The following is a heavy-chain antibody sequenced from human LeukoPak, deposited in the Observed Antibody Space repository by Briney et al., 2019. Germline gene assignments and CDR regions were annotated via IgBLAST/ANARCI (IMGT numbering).Heavy chain of an antibody. V-gene: IGHV4-30-2*01. CDR2: IYHSGST. J-gene: IGHJ4*02. CDR3: ARGASSGYYHPELRFDY. CDR1: GGSISSGGYS. Sequence: ASETLSLTCAVSGGSISSGGYSWSWIRQPPGKGLEWIGYIYHSGSTYYNPSLKSRVTISVDRSKNQFSLKLSSVTAADTAVYYCARGASSGYYHPELRFDYWGQGTLVTVSS. D-gene: IGHD3-22*01.